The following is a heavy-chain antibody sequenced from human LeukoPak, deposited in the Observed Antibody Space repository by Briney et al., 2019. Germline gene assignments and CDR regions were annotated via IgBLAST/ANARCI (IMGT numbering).Heavy chain of an antibody. D-gene: IGHD3-22*01. CDR2: INTNTGNP. CDR1: GYTFTSYA. CDR3: ARAPKGFYYDSSALDY. Sequence: GASVKVSCKASGYTFTSYAMNWVRQAPGQGLEWMGWINTNTGNPTYAQGFTGRFVFSLDTSVSTAYLQISSLKAEDTAVYYCARAPKGFYYDSSALDYWGQGTLVTVSS. J-gene: IGHJ4*02. V-gene: IGHV7-4-1*02.